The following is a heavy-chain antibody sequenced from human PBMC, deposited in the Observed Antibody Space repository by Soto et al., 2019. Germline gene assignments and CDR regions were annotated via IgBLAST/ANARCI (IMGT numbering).Heavy chain of an antibody. Sequence: GGSLRLACAASGFTFSSYGMHWVRQAPGKGLEWVAVISYDGSNKYYADSVKGRFTISRDNSKNTLYLQMNSLRAEDTAVYYCAKVGIAAAGTQGYYYYGMDVWGQGTTVTVSS. CDR1: GFTFSSYG. J-gene: IGHJ6*02. CDR2: ISYDGSNK. V-gene: IGHV3-30*18. D-gene: IGHD6-13*01. CDR3: AKVGIAAAGTQGYYYYGMDV.